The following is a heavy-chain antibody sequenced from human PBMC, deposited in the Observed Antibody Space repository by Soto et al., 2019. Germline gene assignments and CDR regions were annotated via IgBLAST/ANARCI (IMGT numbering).Heavy chain of an antibody. CDR2: IYYSGST. V-gene: IGHV4-39*07. Sequence: NPSETLSLTCSVSGDSISKTTSHWGWIRQPPGKGLEWIGTIYYSGSTNYNPSLKSRVTISVDTSKNQFSLKLSSVTAADTAVYYCAREFNGMDVWGQGTTVTVSS. CDR3: AREFNGMDV. J-gene: IGHJ6*02. CDR1: GDSISKTTSH.